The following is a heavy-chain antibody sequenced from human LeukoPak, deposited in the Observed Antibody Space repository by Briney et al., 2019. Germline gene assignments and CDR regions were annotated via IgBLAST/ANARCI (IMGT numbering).Heavy chain of an antibody. CDR2: ISWNKNSV. CDR3: AKDIQRTKGYCSSTNCYRFYYYGMDV. CDR1: GFSFGDSA. J-gene: IGHJ6*02. V-gene: IGHV3-9*01. Sequence: GGSLRLSCAASGFSFGDSAMHWVRQAPGKGLEWVSGISWNKNSVGYADSVKGRFTISRDNAKNSLYLQMNSLRVEDTALYYCAKDIQRTKGYCSSTNCYRFYYYGMDVWGQGTTVTVSS. D-gene: IGHD2-2*02.